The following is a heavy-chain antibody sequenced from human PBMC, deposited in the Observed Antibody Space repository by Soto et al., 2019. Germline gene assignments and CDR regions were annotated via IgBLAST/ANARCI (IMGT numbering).Heavy chain of an antibody. Sequence: SETLSLTXAVSGGSISSTNWWSWVRQPPGKGLEWIGYIYYSGTTYYNPSLKSRVTMSVDTSKNQFSLKLTSVTAVDTAVYYCARREIQGPIDYWGQGTLVTVSS. CDR1: GGSISSTNW. J-gene: IGHJ4*02. D-gene: IGHD1-26*01. CDR2: IYYSGTT. CDR3: ARREIQGPIDY. V-gene: IGHV4-28*01.